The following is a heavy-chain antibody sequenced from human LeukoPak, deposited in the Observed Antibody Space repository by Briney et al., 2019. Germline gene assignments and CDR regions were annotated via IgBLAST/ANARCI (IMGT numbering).Heavy chain of an antibody. Sequence: GRSLRLSCAASGFTFSSYAMHWVRQAPGKGLEWVAVISYDGSNKYYADSVKGRFTISRDNSKNTLYLQMNSLRAEDTAVYYCAKEIPTRDPYFDYWGQGTLVTVSS. J-gene: IGHJ4*02. CDR3: AKEIPTRDPYFDY. V-gene: IGHV3-30-3*01. CDR1: GFTFSSYA. CDR2: ISYDGSNK. D-gene: IGHD2-21*01.